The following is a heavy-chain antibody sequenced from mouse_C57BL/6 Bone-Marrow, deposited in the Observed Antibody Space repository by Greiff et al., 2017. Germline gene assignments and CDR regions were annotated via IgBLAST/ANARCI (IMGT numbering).Heavy chain of an antibody. J-gene: IGHJ4*01. V-gene: IGHV1-39*01. CDR2: INPNYGTT. CDR1: GYSFTDYN. CDR3: AREGGYYYAMDY. D-gene: IGHD3-3*01. Sequence: EVQVVESGPELVKPGASVKISCKASGYSFTDYNMNWVKQSNGKSLEWIGVINPNYGTTSYNQKFKGKATSTVDQSSSTAYMQLNSLTSEDSAVYYCAREGGYYYAMDYWGQGTSVTVSS.